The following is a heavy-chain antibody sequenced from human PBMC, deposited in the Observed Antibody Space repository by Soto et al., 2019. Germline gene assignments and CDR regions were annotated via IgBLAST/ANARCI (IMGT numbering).Heavy chain of an antibody. D-gene: IGHD1-20*01. Sequence: ASVKVSCKASGGTFSSYAISWVRQAPGQGLEWMGGIIPIFGTANYAQKFQGRVTITADESTSTAYMELSSLRSEDTAVYYCARGGQMDNWNRHFFKPEDYYYYGMDVWGQGTTVTVSS. V-gene: IGHV1-69*13. CDR1: GGTFSSYA. CDR3: ARGGQMDNWNRHFFKPEDYYYYGMDV. CDR2: IIPIFGTA. J-gene: IGHJ6*02.